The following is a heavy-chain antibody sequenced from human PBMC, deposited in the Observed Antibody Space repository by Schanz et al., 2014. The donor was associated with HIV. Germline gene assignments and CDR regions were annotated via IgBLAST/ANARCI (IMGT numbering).Heavy chain of an antibody. CDR3: ARGGRGDNYYYYGMDV. CDR1: GYTFTSYG. CDR2: ISVYNGNT. J-gene: IGHJ6*02. Sequence: QVHLVQSGPEVKKPGSSVKVSCKASGYTFTSYGISWVRQAPGQGLEWMGWISVYNGNTKYARKFQGRVTMTTDTSTSTAYMELRSLRSDDTAVYYCARGGRGDNYYYYGMDVWGQGTTVTVSS. V-gene: IGHV1-18*01. D-gene: IGHD7-27*01.